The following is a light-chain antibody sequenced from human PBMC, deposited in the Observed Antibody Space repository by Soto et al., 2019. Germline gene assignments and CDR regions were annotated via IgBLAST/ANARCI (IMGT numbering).Light chain of an antibody. CDR3: QQYNIVPWT. CDR1: QSISSW. V-gene: IGKV1-5*03. J-gene: IGKJ1*01. CDR2: KAS. Sequence: DIQMTQSPSTLSASVGDRVTITCRASQSISSWLAGYHQKPGKAPQVLIYKASSLESGVTSRFSGSGSGTEFTLTISSLQPDDFATYYCQQYNIVPWTFGQGTKVELK.